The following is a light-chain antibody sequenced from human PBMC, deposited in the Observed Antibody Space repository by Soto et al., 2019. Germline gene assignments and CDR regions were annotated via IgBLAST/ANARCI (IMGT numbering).Light chain of an antibody. CDR2: DAS. CDR1: RSVSSY. V-gene: IGKV3-11*01. CDR3: QHRSDWPPRLT. J-gene: IGKJ4*01. Sequence: EIVLTQSPATLSLSPGERATLSCGASRSVSSYLAWYQQKPGQAPRLLIYDASYRATGIPARFSVSGSGTAFTLTISRLEPEDVAVDYCQHRSDWPPRLTFGGGTKVEIK.